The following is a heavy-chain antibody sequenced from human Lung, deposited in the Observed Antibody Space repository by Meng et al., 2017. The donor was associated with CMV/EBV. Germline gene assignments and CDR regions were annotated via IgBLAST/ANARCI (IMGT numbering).Heavy chain of an antibody. Sequence: XVXVSXXASGYLFPGYYIHWVRQAPGQNLEWVGWIFPNNGGTKYAQNFQGRVTMTRDTSISTAYLELSRLRSDDTAVYYCARALKLGTVAFDLWGQGTLVTVSS. CDR3: ARALKLGTVAFDL. CDR2: IFPNNGGT. V-gene: IGHV1-2*02. CDR1: GYLFPGYY. D-gene: IGHD7-27*01. J-gene: IGHJ3*01.